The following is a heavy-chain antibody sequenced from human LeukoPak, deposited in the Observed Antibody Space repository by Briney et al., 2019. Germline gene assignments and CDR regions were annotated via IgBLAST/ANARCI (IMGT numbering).Heavy chain of an antibody. D-gene: IGHD1-26*01. CDR2: IYHSGST. Sequence: SGTLSLTCAVSGGSISSSNWWSWVRQPPGEGLEWIGEIYHSGSTNYNPSLKSRVTISVDKSKNQFSLKLSSVTAADTAVYYCAREVGAAWLRAFDIWGQGTMVTVSS. J-gene: IGHJ3*02. CDR3: AREVGAAWLRAFDI. CDR1: GGSISSSNW. V-gene: IGHV4-4*02.